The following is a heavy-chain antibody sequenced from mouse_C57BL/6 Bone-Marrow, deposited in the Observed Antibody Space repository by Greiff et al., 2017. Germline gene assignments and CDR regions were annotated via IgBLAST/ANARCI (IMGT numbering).Heavy chain of an antibody. CDR1: GYTFTDYY. CDR3: ARRGSSYPYYYSMDY. V-gene: IGHV1-77*01. Sequence: VQVVESGAELVKPGASVKISCKASGYTFTDYYINWVKQRPGQGLEWIGKIGPGSGSTYYNEKFKGKATLTADKSSSPAYMQLSSLTSEDSAVYFCARRGSSYPYYYSMDYWGQGTSVTVSS. D-gene: IGHD1-1*01. J-gene: IGHJ4*01. CDR2: IGPGSGST.